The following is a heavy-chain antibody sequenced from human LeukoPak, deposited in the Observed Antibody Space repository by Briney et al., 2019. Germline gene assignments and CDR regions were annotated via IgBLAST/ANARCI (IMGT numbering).Heavy chain of an antibody. CDR3: ARAEYSSSWFDY. CDR2: IVPIFGTA. CDR1: GGTFSSYA. J-gene: IGHJ4*02. Sequence: SVKVSCKASGGTFSSYAISWVRQAPGQGLEWMGGIVPIFGTANYAQKFQGRVTITADESTSTAYMELSSLRSEDTAVYYCARAEYSSSWFDYWGQGTLVTVSS. D-gene: IGHD6-13*01. V-gene: IGHV1-69*13.